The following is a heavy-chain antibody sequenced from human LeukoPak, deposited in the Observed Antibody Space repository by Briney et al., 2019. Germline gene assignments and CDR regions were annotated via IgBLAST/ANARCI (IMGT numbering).Heavy chain of an antibody. J-gene: IGHJ4*02. CDR2: IIPIFGTA. CDR1: GGTFSSYA. Sequence: ASVKVSCTASGGTFSSYAISWVRQAPGQGLEWMGGIIPIFGTANYAQKFQGRVTITTDESTSTAYMELSSLRSEDTAVYYCARGKKAAGSDYWGQGTLVTVSS. V-gene: IGHV1-69*05. D-gene: IGHD6-13*01. CDR3: ARGKKAAGSDY.